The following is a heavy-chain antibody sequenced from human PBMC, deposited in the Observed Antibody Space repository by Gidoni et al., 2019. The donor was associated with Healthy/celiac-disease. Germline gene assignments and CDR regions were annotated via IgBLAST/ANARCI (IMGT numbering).Heavy chain of an antibody. CDR2: ISYDGSNK. CDR3: AKGADGYTLDY. D-gene: IGHD5-12*01. CDR1: GFTFSSYG. J-gene: IGHJ4*02. Sequence: QVQLVESGGGVVQPGRSLRLSCAASGFTFSSYGMHWVRQAPGKGLEWVAVISYDGSNKYYADSVKGRFTISRDNSKNTLYLQMNSLRAEDTAVYYCAKGADGYTLDYWGQGTLVTVSS. V-gene: IGHV3-30*18.